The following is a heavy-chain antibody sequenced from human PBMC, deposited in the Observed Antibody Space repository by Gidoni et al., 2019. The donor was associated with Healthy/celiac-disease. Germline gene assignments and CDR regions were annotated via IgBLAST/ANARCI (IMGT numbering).Heavy chain of an antibody. V-gene: IGHV3-30-3*01. CDR2: ISYDGSNK. J-gene: IGHJ4*02. Sequence: QVQLVESGGGVVQPGRSLRLSCAASGFTFSSYAMHWVRQAPGKGLEWVAVISYDGSNKYYADSVKGRFTISRDNSKNTLYLQMNSLRAEDTAVYYCAREEGYCSSTSCLFYFDYWGQGTLVTVSS. CDR1: GFTFSSYA. D-gene: IGHD2-2*01. CDR3: AREEGYCSSTSCLFYFDY.